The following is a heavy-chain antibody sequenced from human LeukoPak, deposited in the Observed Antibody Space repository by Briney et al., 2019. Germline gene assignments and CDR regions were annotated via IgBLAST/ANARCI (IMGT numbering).Heavy chain of an antibody. Sequence: SETLSLTCTVSGGSISIYYGSCIRQPAGKGLEWSGRIYTSGSTNYNPSLKSRVTMSVDTSKNQFSLKLSSVTAADTAVYYCASGARRDGYTYYFDYWGQGTLVTVSS. CDR3: ASGARRDGYTYYFDY. V-gene: IGHV4-4*07. J-gene: IGHJ4*02. CDR2: IYTSGST. D-gene: IGHD5-24*01. CDR1: GGSISIYY.